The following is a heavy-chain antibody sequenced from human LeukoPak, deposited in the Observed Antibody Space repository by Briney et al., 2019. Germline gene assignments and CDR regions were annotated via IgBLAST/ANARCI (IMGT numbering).Heavy chain of an antibody. CDR3: AREVVYYYDNSGYLDY. J-gene: IGHJ4*02. CDR1: GGPISSSSYY. CDR2: IYHSGST. D-gene: IGHD3-22*01. V-gene: IGHV4-39*07. Sequence: PSETPSPTCTLSGGPISSSSYYWDWIRQPPGKGVGGIGAIYHSGSTYYNPSLKSRVTLSVDTAKNQFSLKLSSVTAADTAVYHCAREVVYYYDNSGYLDYWGQGTLVTVSS.